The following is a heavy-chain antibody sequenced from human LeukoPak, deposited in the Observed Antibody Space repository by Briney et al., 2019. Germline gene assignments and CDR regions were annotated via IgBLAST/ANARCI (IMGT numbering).Heavy chain of an antibody. V-gene: IGHV4-38-2*02. Sequence: SETLSLTCTVSGYSISSGYYWGWVRQPPGKGLEWIGSIYHSGSTYYNPSLKSRVTISVDTSKNQFSLKLSSVTAADTAVYYCARCKSVTVAGDFDYWGQGTLVTVSS. J-gene: IGHJ4*02. CDR2: IYHSGST. CDR1: GYSISSGYY. CDR3: ARCKSVTVAGDFDY. D-gene: IGHD6-19*01.